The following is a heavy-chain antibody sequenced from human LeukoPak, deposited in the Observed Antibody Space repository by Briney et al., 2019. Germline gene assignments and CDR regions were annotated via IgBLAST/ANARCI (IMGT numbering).Heavy chain of an antibody. Sequence: ASVKVSCKASGYTFSDYYIQWVRQAPGQGLEWMGWINPDSGGTDYAQKFQGGVTMTRDRSISTAYMEVSRLRFDDTAVYYCAREYRTGDMTILGYWGQGTLVTVSS. J-gene: IGHJ4*02. V-gene: IGHV1-2*02. CDR1: GYTFSDYY. D-gene: IGHD3-3*01. CDR2: INPDSGGT. CDR3: AREYRTGDMTILGY.